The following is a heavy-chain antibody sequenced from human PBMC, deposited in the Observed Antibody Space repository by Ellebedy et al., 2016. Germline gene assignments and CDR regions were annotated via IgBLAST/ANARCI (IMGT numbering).Heavy chain of an antibody. V-gene: IGHV4-38-2*02. Sequence: GSLRLSXIVSGDSISGYYWIWVRQPPGKGLEWIGSIYYSGSTYYNPSLKSRVTISVDTSKNQFSLKLSSVTAADTAVYYCARARQEVVVKNWGQGTLVTVSS. CDR3: ARARQEVVVKN. CDR1: GDSISGYY. D-gene: IGHD2-21*01. J-gene: IGHJ4*02. CDR2: IYYSGST.